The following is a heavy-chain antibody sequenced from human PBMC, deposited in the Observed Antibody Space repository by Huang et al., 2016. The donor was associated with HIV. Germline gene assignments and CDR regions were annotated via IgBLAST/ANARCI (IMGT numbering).Heavy chain of an antibody. V-gene: IGHV1-2*02. CDR3: ARDWSFGSSTSPAD. CDR1: TFTDSN. Sequence: TFTDSNIHWVRQAPGQGLEWMGWINPKRGGTIYAQRFQGRVTMTRDTTISTVHMDLRRIQSDDTAVYFCARDWSFGSSTSPADWGQGTRVTVSS. CDR2: INPKRGGT. J-gene: IGHJ4*02. D-gene: IGHD6-6*01.